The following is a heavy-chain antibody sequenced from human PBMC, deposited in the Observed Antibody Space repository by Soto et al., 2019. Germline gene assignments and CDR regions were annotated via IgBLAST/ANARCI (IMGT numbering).Heavy chain of an antibody. CDR2: ISYDGSNK. V-gene: IGHV3-30*18. J-gene: IGHJ6*02. CDR3: AKVRRDGYNSEYYYGMDV. D-gene: IGHD5-12*01. CDR1: GFTFSSYG. Sequence: QVPLVESGGGVVQPGRSLRLSCAASGFTFSSYGMHWVRQAPGKGLEWVAVISYDGSNKYYADSVKGRFTISRDNSKNTLYLQMNSLRAEDTAVYYCAKVRRDGYNSEYYYGMDVWGQGTTVTVSS.